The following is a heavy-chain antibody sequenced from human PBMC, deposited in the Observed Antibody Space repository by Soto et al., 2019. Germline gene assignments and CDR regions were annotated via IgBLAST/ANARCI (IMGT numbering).Heavy chain of an antibody. D-gene: IGHD2-15*01. CDR3: ARLVVVVVAASNWFDP. Sequence: SETLSLTCTVSGGSISSSSYYWGWIRQPPGKGLEWIGSIYYSGSTYYNPSLKSRVTVSVDTSKNQFSLKLSSVTAADTAVYYCARLVVVVVAASNWFDPWGQGTLVTVSS. V-gene: IGHV4-39*01. CDR2: IYYSGST. CDR1: GGSISSSSYY. J-gene: IGHJ5*02.